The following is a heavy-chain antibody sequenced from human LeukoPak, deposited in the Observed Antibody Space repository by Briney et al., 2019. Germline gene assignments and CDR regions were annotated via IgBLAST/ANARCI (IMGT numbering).Heavy chain of an antibody. V-gene: IGHV3-30*18. CDR1: GFTFSNYW. Sequence: GGSLRLSCAASGFTFSNYWMCWVRQAPGKGLEWVAVISYDGGNKYYADSVKGRFTISRDNSKNTLYLQMNSLRAEDTAVYYCAKEMRGRSSGWYDYWGQGTLVTVSS. D-gene: IGHD6-19*01. CDR3: AKEMRGRSSGWYDY. J-gene: IGHJ4*02. CDR2: ISYDGGNK.